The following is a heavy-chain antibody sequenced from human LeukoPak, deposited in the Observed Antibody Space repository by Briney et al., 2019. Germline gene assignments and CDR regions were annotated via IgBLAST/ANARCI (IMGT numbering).Heavy chain of an antibody. CDR2: INHSGST. J-gene: IGHJ4*02. D-gene: IGHD5-18*01. CDR3: ASITAMVLGGSGY. Sequence: SETLSLTCAVYGGSFSGYYWSWIRQPPGKGLEWIGEINHSGSTNYNPSLKSRVTISVDTSKNQFSLKLSSVTAADTAVYYCASITAMVLGGSGYWGQGTLVTVSS. V-gene: IGHV4-34*01. CDR1: GGSFSGYY.